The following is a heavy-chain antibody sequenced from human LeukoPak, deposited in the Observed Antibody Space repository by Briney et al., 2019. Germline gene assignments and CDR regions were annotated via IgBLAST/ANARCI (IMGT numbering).Heavy chain of an antibody. Sequence: GGSLRLSCSASGFISSTSAMNWVRQAPGKGLEWVSSINSVGSHIYYRDWVKGRFTISRDNAKNSVYLQMNNLRAADTALYYCTRDPAYYLRYGYFDYWGQGILVTVSS. D-gene: IGHD1-26*01. V-gene: IGHV3-21*01. CDR1: GFISSTSA. CDR3: TRDPAYYLRYGYFDY. CDR2: INSVGSHI. J-gene: IGHJ4*03.